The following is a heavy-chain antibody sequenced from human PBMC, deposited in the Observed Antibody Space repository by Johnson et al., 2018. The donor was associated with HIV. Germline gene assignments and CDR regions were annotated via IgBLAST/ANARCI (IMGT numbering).Heavy chain of an antibody. CDR2: IKQDGSEK. CDR3: TGGGYKLSAFDI. Sequence: MLLVESGGGLVQPGGSLRVSCAASGFTFSRYWMSWVRQAPGKGLEWVANIKQDGSEKYYVDSVKGRFTISRDNAKNALYLQMSSLRAEDTSMYYCTGGGYKLSAFDIWGQGTMVTVSS. CDR1: GFTFSRYW. V-gene: IGHV3-7*01. D-gene: IGHD1-1*01. J-gene: IGHJ3*02.